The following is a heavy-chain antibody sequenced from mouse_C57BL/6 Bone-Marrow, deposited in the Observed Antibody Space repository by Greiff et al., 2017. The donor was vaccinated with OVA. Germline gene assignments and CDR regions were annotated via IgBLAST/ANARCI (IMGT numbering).Heavy chain of an antibody. V-gene: IGHV5-4*01. D-gene: IGHD1-1*01. CDR2: ISDGGSYT. J-gene: IGHJ2*01. CDR3: ARDRTPFITTVVDYFDY. CDR1: GFTFSSYA. Sequence: EVQVVESGGGLVKPGGSLKLSCAASGFTFSSYAMSWVRQTPEKRLEWVATISDGGSYTYYPDNVKGRFTISRDNAKNNLYLQMSHLKSEDTAMYYCARDRTPFITTVVDYFDYWGQGTTLTVSS.